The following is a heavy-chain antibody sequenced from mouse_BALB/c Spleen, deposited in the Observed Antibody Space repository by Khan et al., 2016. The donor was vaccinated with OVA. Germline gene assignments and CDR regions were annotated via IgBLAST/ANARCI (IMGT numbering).Heavy chain of an antibody. CDR3: ARSTYRYAFVY. CDR1: GDSITSGY. D-gene: IGHD2-14*01. Sequence: EVQLQESGPSLVKPSQTLSLTCSVTGDSITSGYWNWIRKFPGSKLEYMGYIIYTGYTYYNPSLKSRISITRHTSKNQYYLQLNSVTDADTATYYCARSTYRYAFVYWGQGTLVTVSA. CDR2: IIYTGYT. V-gene: IGHV3-8*02. J-gene: IGHJ3*01.